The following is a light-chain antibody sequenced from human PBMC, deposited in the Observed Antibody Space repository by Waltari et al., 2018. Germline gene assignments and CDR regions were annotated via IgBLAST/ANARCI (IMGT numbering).Light chain of an antibody. J-gene: IGLJ2*01. CDR2: DAS. Sequence: SYVLTQSPSVSVAPGQTAPITCGGNTIGRQHVHWYHQRPVQAPVLVVYDASDRPSGIPERFSGSNSANTATLTISRVDSGDEADYYCQVWDSSFDRVVFGGGTKLTVL. CDR3: QVWDSSFDRVV. V-gene: IGLV3-21*02. CDR1: TIGRQH.